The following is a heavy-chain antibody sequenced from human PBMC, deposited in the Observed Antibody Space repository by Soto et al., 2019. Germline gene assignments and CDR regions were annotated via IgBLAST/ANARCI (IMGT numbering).Heavy chain of an antibody. CDR2: ISAHNGNT. V-gene: IGHV1-18*01. CDR1: GYAFTTYG. D-gene: IGHD1-1*01. Sequence: QVHLVQSGAEVKKPGASVKVSCQGSGYAFTTYGITWVRQAPGQGLEWMGWISAHNGNTNSAQKHQGRVTVTRDTSTSTAYMELRGLGDDDTAVYYCARGGYGDYWGQGSLVTVSS. CDR3: ARGGYGDY. J-gene: IGHJ4*02.